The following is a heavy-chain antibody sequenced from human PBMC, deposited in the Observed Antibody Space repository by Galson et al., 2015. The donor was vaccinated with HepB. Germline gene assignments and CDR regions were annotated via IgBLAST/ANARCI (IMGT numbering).Heavy chain of an antibody. J-gene: IGHJ3*02. CDR3: ARVRVGDYGDRTPAFDI. Sequence: SLRLSCAASGFTVSSNHMSWVRQAPGKGLEWVSVIYSGGSTYYADSVKGRFTISRDNSKNTLYLQMNSLRAEDTAVYYCARVRVGDYGDRTPAFDIWGQGTMVTVSS. CDR2: IYSGGST. CDR1: GFTVSSNH. D-gene: IGHD4-17*01. V-gene: IGHV3-53*01.